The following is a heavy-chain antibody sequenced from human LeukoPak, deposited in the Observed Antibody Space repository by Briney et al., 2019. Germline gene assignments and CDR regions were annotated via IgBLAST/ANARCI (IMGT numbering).Heavy chain of an antibody. D-gene: IGHD3-16*01. CDR2: VYHRGTT. CDR1: GDSISSSIW. V-gene: IGHV4-4*02. CDR3: ARDYTHGDYAFAY. Sequence: SETLSLTCAVSGDSISSSIWWTWVRQPPGKGLEWIGEVYHRGTTNYNPSLKSRLTMSVDKSSNQFSLSLTSVTAADTAVYYCARDYTHGDYAFAYWSQGTLVTVSS. J-gene: IGHJ4*02.